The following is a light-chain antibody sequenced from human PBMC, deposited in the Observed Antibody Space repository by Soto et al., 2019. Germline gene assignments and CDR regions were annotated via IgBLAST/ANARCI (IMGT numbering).Light chain of an antibody. J-gene: IGKJ4*01. CDR1: QSVRND. V-gene: IGKV3-11*01. CDR2: SAS. Sequence: EIVLTQSPATLSLSPGERATLSCRASQSVRNDLVWYHQKPGQAPRVLIYSASNRATGIPARFSGSGSGTEFPLTISSLEPEDFAVYYCQHRTNWPPTFGGGTKVEMK. CDR3: QHRTNWPPT.